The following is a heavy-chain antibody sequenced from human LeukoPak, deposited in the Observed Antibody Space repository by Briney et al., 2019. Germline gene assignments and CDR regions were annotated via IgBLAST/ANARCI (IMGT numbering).Heavy chain of an antibody. Sequence: PGGSLRLSCAASGFSLSNYGMHWVRQAPGKGLEWVAVISYDGSNKYYADSVKGRFTIPRDNSKNTLYLQINSLRAEDTAVYYCAGGDSSGYPGRYWGQGTLATVSS. CDR3: AGGDSSGYPGRY. CDR2: ISYDGSNK. D-gene: IGHD3-22*01. CDR1: GFSLSNYG. J-gene: IGHJ4*02. V-gene: IGHV3-30*03.